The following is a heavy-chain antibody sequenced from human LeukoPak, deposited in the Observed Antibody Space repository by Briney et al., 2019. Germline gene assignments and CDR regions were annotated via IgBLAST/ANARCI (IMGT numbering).Heavy chain of an antibody. CDR1: GYSFTSYW. CDR3: ARPRQGGWYAFDI. J-gene: IGHJ3*02. D-gene: IGHD6-19*01. Sequence: GESLKISCKGSGYSFTSYWIVWVRQMPGKGLEWRGIIYPGDSDTRYSPSFQGQVTISADKSISTAYLQWSSLKASDTAMYYCARPRQGGWYAFDIWGQGTMVTVSS. CDR2: IYPGDSDT. V-gene: IGHV5-51*01.